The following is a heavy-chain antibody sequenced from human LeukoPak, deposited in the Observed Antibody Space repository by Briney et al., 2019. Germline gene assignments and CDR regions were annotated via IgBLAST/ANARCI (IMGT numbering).Heavy chain of an antibody. J-gene: IGHJ6*03. D-gene: IGHD6-19*01. CDR2: IYYIGST. V-gene: IGHV4-39*07. CDR3: AGPNPIAVAGYYYYYMDV. Sequence: SETLSLTCTVSGGSISSSIYYWGWIRQSPGKGLEWIGSIYYIGSTYYNPSLKSRVTISVDTSKNQFSLKLSSVTAADTAVYYCAGPNPIAVAGYYYYYMDVWGKGTTVTVSS. CDR1: GGSISSSIYY.